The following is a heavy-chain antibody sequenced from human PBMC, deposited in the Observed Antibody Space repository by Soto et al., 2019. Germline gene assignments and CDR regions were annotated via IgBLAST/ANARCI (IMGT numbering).Heavy chain of an antibody. D-gene: IGHD3-3*01. V-gene: IGHV3-23*01. CDR3: AMLRFLASMDV. J-gene: IGHJ6*02. Sequence: GGSLRLSCAASGFTFSSYAMSWVRQAPGKGLEWVLAISGSGGSTYYAGSVKGRFTISRDNSKNTLYLQMNSLRAEDTAVYYCAMLRFLASMDVWGQGTTVTVSS. CDR2: ISGSGGST. CDR1: GFTFSSYA.